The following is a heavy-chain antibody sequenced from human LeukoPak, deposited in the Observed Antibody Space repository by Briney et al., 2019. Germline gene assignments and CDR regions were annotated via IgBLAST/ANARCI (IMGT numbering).Heavy chain of an antibody. CDR1: GGTLTTYS. Sequence: PSVKVSCKASGGTLTTYSISWVRQAPGQGLEWMGRIIPLLGITNSAQKFQGRFTITADKSTGTAYMALSSLRSDDTAVYYCAREVTTMVRGVTSKSFDSWGQGTLVTVSS. V-gene: IGHV1-69*04. J-gene: IGHJ4*02. CDR2: IIPLLGIT. D-gene: IGHD3-10*01. CDR3: AREVTTMVRGVTSKSFDS.